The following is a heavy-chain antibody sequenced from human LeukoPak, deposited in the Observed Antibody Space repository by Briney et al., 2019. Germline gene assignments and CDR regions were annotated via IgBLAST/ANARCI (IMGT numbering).Heavy chain of an antibody. V-gene: IGHV1-2*02. CDR3: ARDQPPYDFWSGYTLGWFDP. Sequence: VASVKVSCKASGYTFIGHYMHWVRQAPGQGLEWMGWINPNSGGTNYAQKFQGRVTMTRDTSISTAYMELSRLRSDDTAVYYCARDQPPYDFWSGYTLGWFDPWGQGTLVTVSS. D-gene: IGHD3-3*01. CDR2: INPNSGGT. CDR1: GYTFIGHY. J-gene: IGHJ5*02.